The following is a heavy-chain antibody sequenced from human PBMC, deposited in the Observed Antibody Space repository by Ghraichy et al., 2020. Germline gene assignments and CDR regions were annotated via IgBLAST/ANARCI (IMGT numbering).Heavy chain of an antibody. J-gene: IGHJ6*02. D-gene: IGHD3-3*01. V-gene: IGHV1-69*13. CDR2: IIPIFGTA. CDR3: ATPLGLKVFGRFLDPPTPFYYYYGMDV. Sequence: SVKVSCKASGGTFSSYAISWVRQAPGQGLEWMGGIIPIFGTANYAQKFQGRVTITADESTSTAYMELSSLRSEETAVYYCATPLGLKVFGRFLDPPTPFYYYYGMDVWGQGTTVTVSS. CDR1: GGTFSSYA.